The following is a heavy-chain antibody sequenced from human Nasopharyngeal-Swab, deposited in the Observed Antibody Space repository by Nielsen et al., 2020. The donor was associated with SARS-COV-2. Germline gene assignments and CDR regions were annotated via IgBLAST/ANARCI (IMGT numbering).Heavy chain of an antibody. Sequence: GGSLRLSCAASGFTFSSYSMNWVRQAPGKGLEWVSSISSSSSYIYYADSVKGRFTISRDNAKNSLYLQMNSLRAEDTAVYYCARGQIPSYYYDSSGPNQIDYWGQGTLVTVSS. CDR1: GFTFSSYS. J-gene: IGHJ4*02. V-gene: IGHV3-21*01. CDR2: ISSSSSYI. D-gene: IGHD3-22*01. CDR3: ARGQIPSYYYDSSGPNQIDY.